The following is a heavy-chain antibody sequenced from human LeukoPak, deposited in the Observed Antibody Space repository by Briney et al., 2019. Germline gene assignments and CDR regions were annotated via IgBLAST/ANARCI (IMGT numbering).Heavy chain of an antibody. J-gene: IGHJ6*02. CDR1: GGSFSGYY. CDR2: INHSGST. Sequence: SETLSLTCAVYGGSFSGYYWSWIRQPPGKGLEWIGEINHSGSTNYNPSLKSRVTISVDTSKNQFSLKLSSVTAADTAVYYCARGYDILTGYYTAHYYYGMDVWGQGTTVTVSS. CDR3: ARGYDILTGYYTAHYYYGMDV. D-gene: IGHD3-9*01. V-gene: IGHV4-34*01.